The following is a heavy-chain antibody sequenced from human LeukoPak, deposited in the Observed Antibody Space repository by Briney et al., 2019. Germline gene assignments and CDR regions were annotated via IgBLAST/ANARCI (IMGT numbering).Heavy chain of an antibody. V-gene: IGHV1-69*05. CDR2: IIPIFGTA. J-gene: IGHJ4*02. CDR3: ARAADPHDSSGYHHDY. D-gene: IGHD3-22*01. CDR1: GYTFTSYD. Sequence: SVKVSCKASGYTFTSYDISWVRQAPGQGLEWMGGIIPIFGTANYAQKFQGRVTITTDESTSTAYMELSSLRSEDTAVYYCARAADPHDSSGYHHDYWGQGTLVTVSS.